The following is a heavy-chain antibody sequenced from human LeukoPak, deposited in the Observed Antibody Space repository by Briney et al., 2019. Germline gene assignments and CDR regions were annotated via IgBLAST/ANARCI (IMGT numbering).Heavy chain of an antibody. J-gene: IGHJ4*02. Sequence: SVKVSCKASGGTFSSYAISWVRQAPGQGLEWMGGIIPIFGTANYAQKFQGRVTITADESTSTAYMELSSLRSEDTAVYYCATGSAGSSFFGGTDYWGQGTLVTVSS. CDR3: ATGSAGSSFFGGTDY. V-gene: IGHV1-69*13. CDR2: IIPIFGTA. CDR1: GGTFSSYA. D-gene: IGHD3-10*01.